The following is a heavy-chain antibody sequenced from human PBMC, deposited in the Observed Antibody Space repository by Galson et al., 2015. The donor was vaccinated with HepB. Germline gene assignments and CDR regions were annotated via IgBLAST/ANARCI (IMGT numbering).Heavy chain of an antibody. CDR1: GFIFSDYW. Sequence: SLRLSCAASGFIFSDYWMHWVRQAPGKGLVWVSHINSDGSNTNYADSVKGRFTISRDNAENTLFLQINGLRAEDTAVYYCARGYLGYPLHWGQGTPVTVSS. CDR3: ARGYLGYPLH. CDR2: INSDGSNT. J-gene: IGHJ1*01. V-gene: IGHV3-74*01. D-gene: IGHD1-26*01.